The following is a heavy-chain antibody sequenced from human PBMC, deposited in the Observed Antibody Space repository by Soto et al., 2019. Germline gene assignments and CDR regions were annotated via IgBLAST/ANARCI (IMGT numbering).Heavy chain of an antibody. V-gene: IGHV1-24*01. CDR3: AREGDCGGDCYLEPGTFYYYYYGMDV. Sequence: ASVKVSCKVSGYTLTELSMRWVRQAPGKGLEWMGGFDPEDGETIYAQKFQGRVTMTADTSTSTAYMELSSLRSDDTAVYYCAREGDCGGDCYLEPGTFYYYYYGMDVWGQGTTVTVS. J-gene: IGHJ6*02. CDR2: FDPEDGET. CDR1: GYTLTELS. D-gene: IGHD2-21*02.